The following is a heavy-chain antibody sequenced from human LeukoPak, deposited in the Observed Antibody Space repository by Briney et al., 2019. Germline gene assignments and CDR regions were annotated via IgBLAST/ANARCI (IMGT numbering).Heavy chain of an antibody. CDR3: ARDWVAPNADAPGHYTHLDY. J-gene: IGHJ4*02. V-gene: IGHV1-2*02. D-gene: IGHD3/OR15-3a*01. Sequence: ASVKVSCKASGYSFTGYYMHWVRQAPGQGLEWLAWINPKSGATNYTQKFQGRVTLTRDTSIKTAYLEVTSLRYDDTAVYFCARDWVAPNADAPGHYTHLDYWGQGTLVTVSS. CDR1: GYSFTGYY. CDR2: INPKSGAT.